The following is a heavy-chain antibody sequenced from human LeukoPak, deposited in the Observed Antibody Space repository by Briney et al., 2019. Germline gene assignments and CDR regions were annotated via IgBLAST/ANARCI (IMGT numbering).Heavy chain of an antibody. CDR1: GFTFSTYG. CDR2: ISRSGDIT. D-gene: IGHD6-19*01. V-gene: IGHV3-23*01. J-gene: IGHJ4*02. Sequence: PGGSLRLSCAASGFTFSTYGMNWVRQAPGKGLEWVSTISRSGDITYYADSVKGRFTISRDNSNNTLYLQMNSLRDEDTAIYYCATGSTAVAGTKYWGQGILVTVSS. CDR3: ATGSTAVAGTKY.